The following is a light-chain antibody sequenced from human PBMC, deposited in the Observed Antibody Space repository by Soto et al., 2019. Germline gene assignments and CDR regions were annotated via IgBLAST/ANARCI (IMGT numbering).Light chain of an antibody. Sequence: EIVLTQSPFTLSFSPVERSTLSFMASQSLTNNYFAWYQQKPGRALRLLIDGASTRATGIPDRFSGSGSGTDFTLTISRLEPEDVAVYYCQQYEAVVTFGQGTKVDIK. CDR1: QSLTNNY. CDR2: GAS. J-gene: IGKJ1*01. V-gene: IGKV3-20*01. CDR3: QQYEAVVT.